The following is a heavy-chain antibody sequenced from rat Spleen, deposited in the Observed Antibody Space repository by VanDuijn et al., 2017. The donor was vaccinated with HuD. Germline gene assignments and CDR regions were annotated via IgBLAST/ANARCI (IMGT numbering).Heavy chain of an antibody. CDR2: INFDGSST. CDR1: GFTFSNYG. CDR3: ARPHSYYYVMDA. Sequence: EVQLVESGGGLVQPGRSMRLSCAASGFTFSNYGMAWVRQAPTKGLEWVASINFDGSSTYFRDSVKGRFTISRDNAKSILYLQMNSLRSEDTATYYCARPHSYYYVMDAWGQGASVTVSS. V-gene: IGHV5-22*01. J-gene: IGHJ4*01.